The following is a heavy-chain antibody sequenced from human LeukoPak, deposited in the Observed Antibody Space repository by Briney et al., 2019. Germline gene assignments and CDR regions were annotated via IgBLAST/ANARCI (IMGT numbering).Heavy chain of an antibody. CDR3: ASTPLYYYDNSGYYGH. CDR1: GGSISGYY. D-gene: IGHD3-22*01. J-gene: IGHJ4*02. V-gene: IGHV4-4*07. Sequence: SETLSLTCTVSGGSISGYYWSWIRQPAGKGLEWIGGIYTSGSTNYNPSLKRRATIAVTTSKKHFSLKLSSVTAADTAVYFCASTPLYYYDNSGYYGHWGQGTLVTVSS. CDR2: IYTSGST.